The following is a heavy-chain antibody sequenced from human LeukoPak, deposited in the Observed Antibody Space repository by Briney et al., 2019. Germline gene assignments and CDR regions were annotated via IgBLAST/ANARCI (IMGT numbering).Heavy chain of an antibody. D-gene: IGHD2-15*01. V-gene: IGHV1-8*01. CDR2: MNPNSGNT. CDR3: ARDRVYCSGGSCYLDY. J-gene: IGHJ4*02. Sequence: ASVKVSCKASGYTFTSYDINWVRQATGQGLEWMGWMNPNSGNTGYAQKFQGRVTMTRNTSISTAYMELSSLRSDDTAVFYCARDRVYCSGGSCYLDYWGQGTLVTVSS. CDR1: GYTFTSYD.